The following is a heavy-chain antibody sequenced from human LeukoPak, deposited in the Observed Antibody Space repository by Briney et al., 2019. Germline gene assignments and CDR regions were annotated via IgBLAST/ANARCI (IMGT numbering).Heavy chain of an antibody. Sequence: KPGGSLRLSCAASGFTFSDYYMSWIRQAPGKGLEWLSYVSSSGTTTYYADSVKGRFTISRDNAKNSLYLQMDSLRAEDTAVYYCARVSSSRLVVPPAKRYYYYYYMDVWGKGTTVTVSS. V-gene: IGHV3-11*04. J-gene: IGHJ6*03. CDR2: VSSSGTTT. D-gene: IGHD2-2*01. CDR1: GFTFSDYY. CDR3: ARVSSSRLVVPPAKRYYYYYYMDV.